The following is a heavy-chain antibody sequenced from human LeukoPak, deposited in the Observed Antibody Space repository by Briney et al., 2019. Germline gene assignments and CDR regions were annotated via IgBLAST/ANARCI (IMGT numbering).Heavy chain of an antibody. CDR3: ARLPPPSGYSDY. V-gene: IGHV4-34*01. Sequence: SETLSLTCAVYGGSFSGFHWNWIRQPPGKGLEWIGSIYNSGTSYYNPSLDGRVTISIDTSKNQFSLTLTSVSAADTAVYYCARLPPPSGYSDYWGQGTLVTVSS. D-gene: IGHD3-22*01. CDR1: GGSFSGFH. J-gene: IGHJ4*02. CDR2: IYNSGTS.